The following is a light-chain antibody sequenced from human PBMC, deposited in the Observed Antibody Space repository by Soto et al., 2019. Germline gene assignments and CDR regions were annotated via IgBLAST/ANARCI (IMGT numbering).Light chain of an antibody. J-gene: IGLJ1*01. CDR1: SSDVVGYNY. CDR2: DVT. V-gene: IGLV2-14*01. Sequence: QSVLTQPASVSGSAGQSITISCTGTSSDVVGYNYVSWYQQQPGKAPKFMTYDVTNRPSGVSNRFSGSKSGNTASLTISGLQAEDEADYYCCSYTTSNTRQIVFGTGTKVTVL. CDR3: CSYTTSNTRQIV.